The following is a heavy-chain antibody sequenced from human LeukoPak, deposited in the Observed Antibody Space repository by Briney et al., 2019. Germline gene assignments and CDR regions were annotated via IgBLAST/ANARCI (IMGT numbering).Heavy chain of an antibody. CDR1: GGSFSGYY. CDR3: SEGYFEPFDH. J-gene: IGHJ4*02. V-gene: IGHV4-59*01. Sequence: PSETLSLTCAVYGGSFSGYYWSWIRQRPGKGLEWIGCLSYTGKTDYNPSLKSRVSISLGSSNNHFSLKLTSVTAADTAVYYCSEGYFEPFDHWGQGILVTVSS. D-gene: IGHD2/OR15-2a*01. CDR2: LSYTGKT.